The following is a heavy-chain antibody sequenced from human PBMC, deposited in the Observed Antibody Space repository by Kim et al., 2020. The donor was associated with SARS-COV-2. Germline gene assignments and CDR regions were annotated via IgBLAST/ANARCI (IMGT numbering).Heavy chain of an antibody. Sequence: PSFQGHVTISADKSISTAYLQWSSLKASDTAMYYCARHDSWYGGYNWFDPWGQGTLVTVSS. CDR3: ARHDSWYGGYNWFDP. V-gene: IGHV5-10-1*01. D-gene: IGHD6-13*01. J-gene: IGHJ5*02.